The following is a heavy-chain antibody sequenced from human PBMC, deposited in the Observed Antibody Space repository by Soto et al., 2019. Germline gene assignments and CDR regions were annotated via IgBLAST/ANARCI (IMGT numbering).Heavy chain of an antibody. CDR1: GFTFSSYG. D-gene: IGHD3-22*01. J-gene: IGHJ4*02. Sequence: GGSLRLSCAASGFTFSSYGMHWVRQAPGKGLEWVAVISYDGSNKYYADSVKGRFTISRDNSKNTLYLQMNSLRAEDTAVYYCAKGALDYDSSGYYYVAGIDYWGQGTLVTVSS. CDR3: AKGALDYDSSGYYYVAGIDY. V-gene: IGHV3-30*18. CDR2: ISYDGSNK.